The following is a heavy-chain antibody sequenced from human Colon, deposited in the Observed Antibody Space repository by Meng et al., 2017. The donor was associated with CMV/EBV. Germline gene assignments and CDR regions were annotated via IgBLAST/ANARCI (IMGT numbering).Heavy chain of an antibody. CDR3: ARASPLPGIAVAGHFDY. J-gene: IGHJ4*02. D-gene: IGHD6-19*01. CDR1: GGSISSYY. Sequence: SETLSLTCTVSGGSISSYYWSWIRQPPGKGLEWIGYIYYSGSTNYNPSLKSRATISVDTSKNQFSLKLSSVTAADTAVYYCARASPLPGIAVAGHFDYWGQGTLVTVSS. CDR2: IYYSGST. V-gene: IGHV4-59*01.